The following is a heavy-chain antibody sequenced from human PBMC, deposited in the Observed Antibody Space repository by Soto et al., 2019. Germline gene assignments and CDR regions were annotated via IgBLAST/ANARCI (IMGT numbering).Heavy chain of an antibody. V-gene: IGHV2-5*01. CDR3: SHTRVPDTLDY. D-gene: IGHD2-2*01. Sequence: SGPTLVNPTQTLTLTCTFSGFSLSTSGVGVAWIRQPPGKPLEWLALIYWNDIKRYSPSLKSRLTITKDTSKNQVVLTMTSMDPVDTATYYCSHTRVPDTLDYWGQGTLVTVSS. CDR2: IYWNDIK. J-gene: IGHJ4*01. CDR1: GFSLSTSGVG.